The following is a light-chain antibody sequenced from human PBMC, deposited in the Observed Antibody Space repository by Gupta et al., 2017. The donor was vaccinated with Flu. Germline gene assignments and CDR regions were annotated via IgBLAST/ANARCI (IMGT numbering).Light chain of an antibody. V-gene: IGKV3-20*01. CDR3: QQYGNSPQVT. Sequence: EIVLTQSPGTLSLSPGERATLSCRASQSLSNNYFAWYQQKPGQPPRLLIYGASRRATGIPDRFRGSGSGADFPLIISRLEPEDFAVYYCQQYGNSPQVTFGGGTRVEIK. CDR1: QSLSNNY. CDR2: GAS. J-gene: IGKJ4*01.